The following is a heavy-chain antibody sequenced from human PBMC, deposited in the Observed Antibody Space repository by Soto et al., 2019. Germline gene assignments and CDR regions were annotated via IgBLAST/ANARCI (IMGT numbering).Heavy chain of an antibody. V-gene: IGHV4-34*01. D-gene: IGHD6-13*01. CDR3: ARGHGSWYA. J-gene: IGHJ5*02. Sequence: QVQLQQWGAGLLKPSETLSLTCAVYGGSFSGYYWSWIRQPPGKGLEWIGEINHSGSTNYNPSLKSRVTISGDTSKTQFSMKLRSVTAAETAVYYCARGHGSWYAWGQGTLVTVSS. CDR1: GGSFSGYY. CDR2: INHSGST.